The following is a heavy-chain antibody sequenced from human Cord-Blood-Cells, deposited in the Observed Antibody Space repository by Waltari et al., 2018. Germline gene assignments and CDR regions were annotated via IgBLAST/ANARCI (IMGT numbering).Heavy chain of an antibody. CDR3: ARVVDTAMVTDY. CDR2: IKKDGSEK. CDR1: GFTFSSYW. Sequence: EVQLVESGGGLVQPGGSLRLSCAASGFTFSSYWMSWVRQAPGKGLEWGANIKKDGSEKDYVDSVKGRFTISRDNAKNSLYLQMNSLRAEDTAVYYCARVVDTAMVTDYWGQGTLVTVSS. V-gene: IGHV3-7*01. J-gene: IGHJ4*02. D-gene: IGHD5-18*01.